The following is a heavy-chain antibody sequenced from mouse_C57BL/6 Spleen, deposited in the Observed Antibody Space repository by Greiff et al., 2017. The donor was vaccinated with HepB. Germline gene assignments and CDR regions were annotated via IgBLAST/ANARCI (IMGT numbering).Heavy chain of an antibody. Sequence: EVKLVESEGGLVQPGSSMKLSCTASGFTFSDYYMAWVRQVPEKGLEWVANINYDGSSTYYLDSLKSRFFISRDNAKNILYLQMSSLKSEDTATYYCARDYYGCDYWGQSTTLTVSS. J-gene: IGHJ2*01. CDR2: INYDGSST. V-gene: IGHV5-16*01. CDR1: GFTFSDYY. D-gene: IGHD1-1*01. CDR3: ARDYYGCDY.